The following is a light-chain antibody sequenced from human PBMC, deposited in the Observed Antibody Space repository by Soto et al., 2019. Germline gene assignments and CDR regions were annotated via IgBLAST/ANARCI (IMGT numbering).Light chain of an antibody. V-gene: IGLV2-8*01. Sequence: QSALTQPPSASGSPGQSVTISCTGTSRDVGGYNYVSWYQQHPGKAHKLMIYEVSKRPSGVPDRFSGSKSGNTASLTVSGLQAEDEGDYYCSSYAGSNNWVFGGGTKLTVL. J-gene: IGLJ3*02. CDR1: SRDVGGYNY. CDR2: EVS. CDR3: SSYAGSNNWV.